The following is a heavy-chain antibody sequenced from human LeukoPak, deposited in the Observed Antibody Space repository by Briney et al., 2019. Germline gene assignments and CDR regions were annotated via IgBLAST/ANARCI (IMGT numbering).Heavy chain of an antibody. D-gene: IGHD1-26*01. Sequence: PSETLSLTCTVSGGSISSYYWSWIRQPPGKGLEWIGYIYYSGSTNYNPSLKSRATMSVDTSKNQFSLKLSSVTAADTAVYYCAREGAWGQGTLVTVSS. CDR3: AREGA. V-gene: IGHV4-59*12. CDR1: GGSISSYY. CDR2: IYYSGST. J-gene: IGHJ4*02.